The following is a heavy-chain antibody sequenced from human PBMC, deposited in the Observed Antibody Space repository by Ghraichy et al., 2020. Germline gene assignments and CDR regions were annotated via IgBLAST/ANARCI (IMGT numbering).Heavy chain of an antibody. CDR3: ARSRSGGIIITFGGIVARLDA. J-gene: IGHJ6*04. D-gene: IGHD3-16*02. V-gene: IGHV4-39*01. CDR2: IYYSGTT. Sequence: SETLSLTCTVSGDSISSSSYLWGWIRQPPGQGLEWIGSIYYSGTTYYNPSLKSRVSISVDTSKNQFSLNLSSVTAADTAVYYCARSRSGGIIITFGGIVARLDAWGKATTVTVSS. CDR1: GDSISSSSYL.